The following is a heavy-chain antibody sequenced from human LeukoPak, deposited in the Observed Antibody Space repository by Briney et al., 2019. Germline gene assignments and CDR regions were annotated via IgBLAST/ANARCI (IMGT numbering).Heavy chain of an antibody. CDR3: ARDGWYYGSGSWYMDV. Sequence: GGSLRLSCAASGLTFRSYAMTWVRQAPGKGLEWVSVIYSGGSTYYADSVKGRFTISRDNSKNTLYLQMNSLGAEDTAVYYCARDGWYYGSGSWYMDVWGKGTTVTVSS. V-gene: IGHV3-53*01. D-gene: IGHD3-10*01. CDR1: GLTFRSYA. J-gene: IGHJ6*03. CDR2: IYSGGST.